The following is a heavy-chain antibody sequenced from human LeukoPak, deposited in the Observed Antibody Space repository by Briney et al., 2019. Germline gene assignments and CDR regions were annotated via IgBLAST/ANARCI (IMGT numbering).Heavy chain of an antibody. D-gene: IGHD2/OR15-2a*01. Sequence: GGSLRLSCAASGFTFNNYGMHWVRQAPGKGLEWVAFIRYNGNNQYYADSVKGRFTISRDNSKNTLYLQMNSLKGDDTAVYYCAKDSAFYHIDVWGKGITVIISS. V-gene: IGHV3-30*02. CDR3: AKDSAFYHIDV. CDR2: IRYNGNNQ. J-gene: IGHJ6*03. CDR1: GFTFNNYG.